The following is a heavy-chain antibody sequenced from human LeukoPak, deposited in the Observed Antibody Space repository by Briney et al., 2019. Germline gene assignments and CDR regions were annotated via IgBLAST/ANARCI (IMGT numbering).Heavy chain of an antibody. D-gene: IGHD3-10*01. V-gene: IGHV4-39*01. CDR3: ARVVRNYGSGRNYYFDY. CDR1: GGSISSSSYY. Sequence: SETLSLTCTVSGGSISSSSYYWGWIRQPPGKGLEWIGGIYYSGSTYYNPSLKSRVTISVDTSKNQFSLKLSSVTAADTAVYYCARVVRNYGSGRNYYFDYWGQGTLVTVSS. CDR2: IYYSGST. J-gene: IGHJ4*02.